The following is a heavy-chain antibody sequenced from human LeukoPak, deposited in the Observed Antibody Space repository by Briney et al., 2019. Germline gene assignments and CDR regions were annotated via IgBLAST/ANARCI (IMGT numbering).Heavy chain of an antibody. Sequence: PGGSLRLSCTASGFTFGDYAMSWFRQAPGKGLEWVSYISSSSSTIYYADSVKGRFAISRDNAKNSLYLQMNSLRDEDTAVYYCARDLYYDSSGYYPSFDYWGQGTLVTVSS. CDR3: ARDLYYDSSGYYPSFDY. CDR1: GFTFGDYA. V-gene: IGHV3-48*02. J-gene: IGHJ4*02. D-gene: IGHD3-22*01. CDR2: ISSSSSTI.